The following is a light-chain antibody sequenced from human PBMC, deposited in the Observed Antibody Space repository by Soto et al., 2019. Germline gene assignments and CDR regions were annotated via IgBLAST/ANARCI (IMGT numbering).Light chain of an antibody. CDR2: DAS. J-gene: IGKJ1*01. CDR3: QQYNNWPRT. V-gene: IGKV3-20*01. Sequence: ESVFTQSPCTLSLSPGERATPSCRASQTVRNNYLAWYQQKPGQAPRLLIYDASGRATGIPDRFSGGGSGTEFTLTISSLQSEDFAVYYCQQYNNWPRTFGQGTKVDI. CDR1: QTVRNNY.